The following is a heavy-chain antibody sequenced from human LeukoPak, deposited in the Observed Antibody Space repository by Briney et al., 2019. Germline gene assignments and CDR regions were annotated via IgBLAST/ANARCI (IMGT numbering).Heavy chain of an antibody. V-gene: IGHV3-53*01. CDR3: ARGGSAVTTFFDY. CDR1: GFTVSNDY. J-gene: IGHJ4*02. CDR2: IYGGVDT. D-gene: IGHD4-17*01. Sequence: PGGSLRLSCAVSGFTVSNDYMSWVRQAPGKGLEWVSVIYGGVDTYYADSVRGRFTISRDNFENTLFLQMDSLRAEDTAGYYCARGGSAVTTFFDYWGEGSLVTVS.